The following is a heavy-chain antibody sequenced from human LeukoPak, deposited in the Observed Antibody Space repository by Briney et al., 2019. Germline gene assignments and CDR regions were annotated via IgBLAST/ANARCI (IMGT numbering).Heavy chain of an antibody. D-gene: IGHD3-22*01. J-gene: IGHJ4*02. CDR1: GYTFTSYG. CDR3: ARGRGYYDSSGYYYFVY. Sequence: ASVKVSCKASGYTFTSYGISWVRQAPGQGLEWMGWISAYNGNTNYAQKLQGRVTMTTDTSTSTAYMELSSLRSEDTAVYYCARGRGYYDSSGYYYFVYWGQGTLVTVSS. V-gene: IGHV1-18*01. CDR2: ISAYNGNT.